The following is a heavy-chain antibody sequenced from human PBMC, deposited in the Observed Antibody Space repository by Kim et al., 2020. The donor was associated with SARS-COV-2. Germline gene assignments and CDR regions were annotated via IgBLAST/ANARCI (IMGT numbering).Heavy chain of an antibody. D-gene: IGHD3-10*01. J-gene: IGHJ5*02. V-gene: IGHV3-23*01. Sequence: KGRFTISRDNSKNTLYLQMNSLRAEDTAVYYCAKPRAAVWFGELGMGFDPWGQGTLVTVSS. CDR3: AKPRAAVWFGELGMGFDP.